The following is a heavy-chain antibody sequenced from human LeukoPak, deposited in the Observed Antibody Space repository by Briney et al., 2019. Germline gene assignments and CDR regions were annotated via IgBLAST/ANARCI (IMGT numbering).Heavy chain of an antibody. CDR3: AKILSYCSGGSCYNVLEAFDI. CDR1: GFTFSNYG. Sequence: GGALRLSCATSGFTFSNYGMHWVRQAPGKGLEWVAFIRYDGSNKYYADSVKGRFTISRGNSKNTLYLQMNSLRTEDTAVYYCAKILSYCSGGSCYNVLEAFDIWGQGTMVTVSS. J-gene: IGHJ3*02. D-gene: IGHD2-15*01. V-gene: IGHV3-30*02. CDR2: IRYDGSNK.